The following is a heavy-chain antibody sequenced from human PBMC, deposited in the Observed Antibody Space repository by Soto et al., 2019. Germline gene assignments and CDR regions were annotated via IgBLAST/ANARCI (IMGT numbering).Heavy chain of an antibody. CDR1: GFTFSDYY. D-gene: IGHD2-15*01. J-gene: IGHJ6*02. CDR2: IRSSDSHT. CDR3: ARDGSRYCSSGSCRSGYYYYGMDV. Sequence: PGGSLRLSCAASGFTFSDYYMSWIRQAPGRGLEWVSYIRSSDSHTSYADSVKGRFTISRDNAKNSLYLQMNSLRAEDTAVYYCARDGSRYCSSGSCRSGYYYYGMDVWGQGTTVTVSS. V-gene: IGHV3-11*06.